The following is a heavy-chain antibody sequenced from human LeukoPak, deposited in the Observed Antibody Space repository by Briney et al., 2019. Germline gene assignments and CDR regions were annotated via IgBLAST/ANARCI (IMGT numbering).Heavy chain of an antibody. J-gene: IGHJ4*02. CDR2: ISSSGSTI. CDR3: SVNYCSGGSCYML. V-gene: IGHV3-48*03. D-gene: IGHD2-15*01. Sequence: GGSLRLSCAASGFTFSSYEMNWVRQAPGKGLEWVSYISSSGSTIYYADSVKGRFTISRDNAKNSLYLQMNSLRAEDTALYYCSVNYCSGGSCYMLWGQGTLVTVSS. CDR1: GFTFSSYE.